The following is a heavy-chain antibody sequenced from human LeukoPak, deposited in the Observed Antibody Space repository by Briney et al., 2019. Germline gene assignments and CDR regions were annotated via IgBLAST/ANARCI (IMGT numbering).Heavy chain of an antibody. D-gene: IGHD3-3*01. Sequence: ASVKVSCKASGYTFTSYGISWVRQAPGQGLEWMGWISAYNGNTNYAQKLQGRVTMTTDTSTSTAYMELRSLRSDDTAVYYCARPYYDFWSGEAYYYMDVWGRGTTVTVSS. CDR2: ISAYNGNT. CDR1: GYTFTSYG. V-gene: IGHV1-18*01. CDR3: ARPYYDFWSGEAYYYMDV. J-gene: IGHJ6*03.